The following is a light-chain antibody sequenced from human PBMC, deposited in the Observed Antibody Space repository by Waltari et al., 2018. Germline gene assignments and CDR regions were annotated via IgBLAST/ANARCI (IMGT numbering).Light chain of an antibody. Sequence: DIRMTQSPSTLSASVEDRVTIPCRASPSVPTYLAWYQQKPGRAPKLLIFKSSTLQTGVPSKFSGSGSGTEFSLTISSLQPDDFATYYCQQYSTYPYTFGQGTKVEIK. V-gene: IGKV1-5*03. J-gene: IGKJ2*01. CDR2: KSS. CDR3: QQYSTYPYT. CDR1: PSVPTY.